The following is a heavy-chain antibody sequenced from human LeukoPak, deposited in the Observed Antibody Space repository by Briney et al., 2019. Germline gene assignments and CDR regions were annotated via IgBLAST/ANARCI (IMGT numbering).Heavy chain of an antibody. Sequence: SVKVSCKASGYTFTSYGISWVRQAPGQGLEWMGRIIPILGIANYAQKFQGRVTITADKSTSTAYMELSSLRSEDTAVYYCASSDSSSSPWGQGTLVTVSS. CDR2: IIPILGIA. J-gene: IGHJ5*02. V-gene: IGHV1-69*04. CDR3: ASSDSSSSP. D-gene: IGHD6-6*01. CDR1: GYTFTSYG.